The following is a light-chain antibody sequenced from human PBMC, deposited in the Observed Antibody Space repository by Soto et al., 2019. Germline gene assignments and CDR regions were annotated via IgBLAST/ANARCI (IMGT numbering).Light chain of an antibody. CDR2: DAS. CDR3: QLRTNWPSLT. J-gene: IGKJ4*02. Sequence: DIVLTQSPATLSLSPGQRATLSCRASQNFSNYVAWYQQKPGRAPRLLIYDASKRATGIPSRFSGSASGTDFTLTISSLGPEDFAIYYCQLRTNWPSLTFGGGTKVEI. V-gene: IGKV3-11*01. CDR1: QNFSNY.